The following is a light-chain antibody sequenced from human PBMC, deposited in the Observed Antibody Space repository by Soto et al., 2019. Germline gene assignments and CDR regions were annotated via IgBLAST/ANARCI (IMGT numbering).Light chain of an antibody. CDR3: QQYNSYSRT. V-gene: IGKV1-5*01. CDR1: QSISNW. J-gene: IGKJ1*01. CDR2: DAS. Sequence: DIQMTQSPATLSSSVGDRVTITCRASQSISNWLAWYQQKPGKAPKLLIFDASSLERGVPSRFSGSGSGTEFTLTISRLQPDDFATYYCQQYNSYSRTFGQGTKVDNK.